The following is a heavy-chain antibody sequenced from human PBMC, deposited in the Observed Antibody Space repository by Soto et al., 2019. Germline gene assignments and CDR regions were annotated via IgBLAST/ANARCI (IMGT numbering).Heavy chain of an antibody. CDR2: IYSGGST. Sequence: EVQLVETGGGLIQPGGSLRLSCAASGFTVSSNYMSWVRQAPGKGLEWVSVIYSGGSTYYADSVKGRFTISRDNSKNTLYLQMNRLRAEDTAVYYCASGDTWNYPLRTGYFDYWGPGTLVTVSS. CDR1: GFTVSSNY. CDR3: ASGDTWNYPLRTGYFDY. V-gene: IGHV3-53*02. J-gene: IGHJ4*02. D-gene: IGHD1-7*01.